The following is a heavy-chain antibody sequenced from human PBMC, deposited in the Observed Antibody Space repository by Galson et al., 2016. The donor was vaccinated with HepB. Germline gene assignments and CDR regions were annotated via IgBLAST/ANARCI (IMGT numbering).Heavy chain of an antibody. D-gene: IGHD5-12*01. CDR1: GFIFSDYH. V-gene: IGHV3-11*04. CDR2: ISSSSNTI. J-gene: IGHJ3*02. CDR3: ARDSSSGHVIDAFDI. Sequence: SLRLSCAASGFIFSDYHINWIRQAPGKGLEWISYISSSSNTIHYADSVKGRFTVSRDYAKNSLYLQMNSLRAEDTAVYYCARDSSSGHVIDAFDIWGQGTMVTVSS.